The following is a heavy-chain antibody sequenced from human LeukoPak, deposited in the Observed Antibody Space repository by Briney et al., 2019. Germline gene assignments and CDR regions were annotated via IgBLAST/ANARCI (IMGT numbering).Heavy chain of an antibody. CDR1: GYTFTNYG. CDR3: ARRGYRAHASGDDAFDI. CDR2: ISVYNGNT. J-gene: IGHJ3*02. D-gene: IGHD5-18*01. Sequence: ASVKVSCKASGYTFTNYGISWVRQAPGRGLECVGWISVYNGNTRYTQKRQGRVTMTTDTSTSTAYMELRSLRSDDTAVYYCARRGYRAHASGDDAFDIWGQGTMVTVSS. V-gene: IGHV1-18*04.